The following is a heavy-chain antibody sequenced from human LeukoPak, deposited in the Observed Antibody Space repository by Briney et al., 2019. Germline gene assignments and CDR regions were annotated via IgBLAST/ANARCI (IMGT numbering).Heavy chain of an antibody. CDR3: AREAVADHAFDI. V-gene: IGHV1-2*06. Sequence: GASVKVSCKTSGYIFTGYYMYWVRQAPGQGLEWMGQINPNSGGANYAQKFQGRVTMTRDTSINTAYVELTRLRSDDTAVYYCAREAVADHAFDIWGQGTMVTVSS. J-gene: IGHJ3*02. D-gene: IGHD6-19*01. CDR1: GYIFTGYY. CDR2: INPNSGGA.